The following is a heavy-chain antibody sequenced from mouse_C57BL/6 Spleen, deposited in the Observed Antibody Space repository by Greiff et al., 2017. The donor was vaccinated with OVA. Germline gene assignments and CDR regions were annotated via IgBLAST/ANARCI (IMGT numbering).Heavy chain of an antibody. Sequence: QVQLQQSGPELVKPGASVKISCKASGYSFTSYYIHWVKQRPGQGLEWIGWIYPGSGNTKYNEKFKGKATLTADTSSSTAYMQLSSLTSEDSAVYDCAREGARWYFDVWGTGTTVTVSS. J-gene: IGHJ1*03. CDR3: AREGARWYFDV. D-gene: IGHD3-1*01. V-gene: IGHV1-66*01. CDR1: GYSFTSYY. CDR2: IYPGSGNT.